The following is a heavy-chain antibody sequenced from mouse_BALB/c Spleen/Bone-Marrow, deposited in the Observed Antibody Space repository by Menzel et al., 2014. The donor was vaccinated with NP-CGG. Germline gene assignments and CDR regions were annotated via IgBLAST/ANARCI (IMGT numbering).Heavy chain of an antibody. D-gene: IGHD1-1*01. Sequence: DVKLVESGAELVKPGASVKLSCTASGFNIKDTYMHWVKQRPEQGLEWIGRIDPANGNTKYDPKFQGKATITADTSSNTAYLQHSSLTSEDTAVYDCASYDYGSSLFAYWGQGTLVTVSA. CDR3: ASYDYGSSLFAY. V-gene: IGHV14-3*02. CDR1: GFNIKDTY. CDR2: IDPANGNT. J-gene: IGHJ3*01.